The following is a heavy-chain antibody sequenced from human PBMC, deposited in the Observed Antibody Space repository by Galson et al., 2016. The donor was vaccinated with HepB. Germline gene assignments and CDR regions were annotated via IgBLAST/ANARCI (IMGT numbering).Heavy chain of an antibody. J-gene: IGHJ5*02. CDR1: GFTFNANA. D-gene: IGHD3-3*01. V-gene: IGHV3-33*01. Sequence: SLRLSCAASGFTFNANAMHWVRQAPGKGLEWVAVIWYDGSNKYYADSVKGRFTISRDNSKNTLYLQMNSLRAEDTAVYYCARDRSGDFWSGYYTNWFDPWGQGTLVTVSS. CDR2: IWYDGSNK. CDR3: ARDRSGDFWSGYYTNWFDP.